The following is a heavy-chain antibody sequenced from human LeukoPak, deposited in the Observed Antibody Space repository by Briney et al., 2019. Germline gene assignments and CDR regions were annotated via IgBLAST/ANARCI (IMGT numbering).Heavy chain of an antibody. CDR2: ISYSGGT. Sequence: SETLSLTCTVSGGSISTGGYYWSWIRQPPGKGLEWIGYISYSGGTYYNPSLKSRVTISQDVSKSQFSLKLSSVTAADTAVYYCARESRSGIDYWGQGTLVTVSS. D-gene: IGHD6-19*01. V-gene: IGHV4-30-4*01. CDR3: ARESRSGIDY. CDR1: GGSISTGGYY. J-gene: IGHJ4*02.